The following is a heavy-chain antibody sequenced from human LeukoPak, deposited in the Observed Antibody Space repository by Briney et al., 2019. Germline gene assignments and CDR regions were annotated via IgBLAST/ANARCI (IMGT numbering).Heavy chain of an antibody. CDR2: IYHTGGT. J-gene: IGHJ3*02. CDR1: GGSISSGGYS. V-gene: IGHV4-30-2*01. Sequence: SQTLSLTCAVSGGSISSGGYSWGWIRQPPGKGLEFIGYIYHTGGTNYNPSLKSRVAISVDRSKNQFSLKLTSVTAADTAVYYCARGSVYDSSTFDIWGQGTMVTVSS. D-gene: IGHD3-22*01. CDR3: ARGSVYDSSTFDI.